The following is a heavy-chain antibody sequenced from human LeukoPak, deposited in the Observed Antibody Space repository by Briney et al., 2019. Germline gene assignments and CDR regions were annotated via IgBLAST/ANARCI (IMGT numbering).Heavy chain of an antibody. D-gene: IGHD1-26*01. J-gene: IGHJ4*02. CDR3: AKRGSYHYTFDY. V-gene: IGHV3-23*01. CDR2: ISGSGGST. CDR1: GFTFSSYA. Sequence: PGGSLRLSSAASGFTFSSYAMSWVRQAPGKGLEWVSAISGSGGSTYYADSVKGRFTISRDNSKNTLYLQMNSLRAEDTAVYYCAKRGSYHYTFDYWGQGTLVTVSS.